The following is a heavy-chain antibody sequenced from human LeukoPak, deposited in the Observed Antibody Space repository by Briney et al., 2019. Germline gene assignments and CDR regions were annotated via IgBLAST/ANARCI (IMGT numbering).Heavy chain of an antibody. CDR3: AKDIVAAAGTADY. CDR1: GFTFSSFG. Sequence: GGSLRPSCAASGFTFSSFGMHGVGQAPGKGLGRVAVISYDGSSKYYADSVKGRFTISRDNSKNTLYLQMNSLRAEDTAVYYCAKDIVAAAGTADYWGQGTLVTVSS. J-gene: IGHJ4*02. V-gene: IGHV3-30*18. CDR2: ISYDGSSK. D-gene: IGHD6-13*01.